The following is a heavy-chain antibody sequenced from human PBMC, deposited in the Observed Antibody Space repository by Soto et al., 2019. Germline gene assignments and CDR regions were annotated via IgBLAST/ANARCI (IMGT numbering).Heavy chain of an antibody. V-gene: IGHV1-69*02. CDR2: IIPIVGLT. J-gene: IGHJ6*03. CDR1: GGSLSSYP. D-gene: IGHD2-8*02. CDR3: ARPTGGHDAGGNYMDV. Sequence: QVQLLQSGSEVKKPGSSVKVSCRASGGSLSSYPVTWVRQAPGQGLEWMGRIIPIVGLTNYAQKFQGRVTITADKSTSTAYMELSSLRSDDTAVHYCARPTGGHDAGGNYMDVWGKGTTVIVSS.